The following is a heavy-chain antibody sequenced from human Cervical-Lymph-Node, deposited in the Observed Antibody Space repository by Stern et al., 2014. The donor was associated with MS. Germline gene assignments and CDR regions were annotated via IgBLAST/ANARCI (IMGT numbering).Heavy chain of an antibody. CDR1: GGSISTYY. J-gene: IGHJ4*02. CDR2: IYYSGNT. D-gene: IGHD5-12*01. V-gene: IGHV4-59*01. CDR3: ARDDGYSGYDS. Sequence: QLQLQESGPGLVKPSETLSLTCLISGGSISTYYWSWVRQPPGKGLEWIGYIYYSGNTNYNPSLKSQVAMSVDTSKNQCSLKLGPVTAADTAVYYCARDDGYSGYDSWGQGTLVTVSS.